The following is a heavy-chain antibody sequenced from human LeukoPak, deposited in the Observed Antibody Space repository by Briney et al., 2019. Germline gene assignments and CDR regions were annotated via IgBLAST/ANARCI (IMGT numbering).Heavy chain of an antibody. CDR1: GFTFGDYA. J-gene: IGHJ4*02. CDR3: SRESAEATAKFDY. CDR2: IRSKAYGGTT. Sequence: GRSLRLSCTASGFTFGDYAMDWVRQAPGKGLEWVGFIRSKAYGGTTEYAASVKGRFTISGDDSKSIAYLQMNSLKTEDTAVYYCSRESAEATAKFDYWGQGTPVTLSS. V-gene: IGHV3-49*04. D-gene: IGHD2-21*02.